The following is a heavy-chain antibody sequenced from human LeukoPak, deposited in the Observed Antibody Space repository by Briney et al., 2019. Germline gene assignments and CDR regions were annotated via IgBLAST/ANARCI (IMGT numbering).Heavy chain of an antibody. J-gene: IGHJ4*02. D-gene: IGHD7-27*01. Sequence: SETLSLTCTISGGSVSDYYWSWIRQSPGKGVEWIGYIYHTGSTSYSPSLKSRVTVSAGTSQNQFSLKLSSVTAADTAVYYCASRKLGNDYWGQGTLVTVSS. CDR3: ASRKLGNDY. CDR1: GGSVSDYY. V-gene: IGHV4-59*02. CDR2: IYHTGST.